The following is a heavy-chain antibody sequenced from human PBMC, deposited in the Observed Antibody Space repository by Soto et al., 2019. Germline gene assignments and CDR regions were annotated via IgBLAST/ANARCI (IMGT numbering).Heavy chain of an antibody. CDR3: ARYLAAAGLRQYYYYGMDV. J-gene: IGHJ6*02. Sequence: QVQLVQSGAEVKKPGSSVKVSCKASGGTFSSYAISWVRQAPGQGLEWMGGIIPIFGTANYAQKFQGRVTITADESTSTAYMELSSLRSEDTAVYYCARYLAAAGLRQYYYYGMDVWGQGTTVTVSS. CDR2: IIPIFGTA. D-gene: IGHD6-13*01. V-gene: IGHV1-69*01. CDR1: GGTFSSYA.